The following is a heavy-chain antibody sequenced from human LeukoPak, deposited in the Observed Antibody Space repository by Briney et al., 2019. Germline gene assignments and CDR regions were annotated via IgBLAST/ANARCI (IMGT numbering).Heavy chain of an antibody. D-gene: IGHD3-16*02. CDR2: IYHSGNT. J-gene: IGHJ4*02. CDR1: GFTFSDYY. Sequence: GSLRLSCAASGFTFSDYYMSWIRQPPGKGLEWIGGIYHSGNTYYNPSLKSRLTISLDTSKNRFSLKLSSVTAADTAIYYCARDIAIAWFYYWGQGTLVTVSS. V-gene: IGHV4-38-2*02. CDR3: ARDIAIAWFYY.